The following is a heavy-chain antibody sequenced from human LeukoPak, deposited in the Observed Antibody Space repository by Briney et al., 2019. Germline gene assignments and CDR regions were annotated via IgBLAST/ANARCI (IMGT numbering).Heavy chain of an antibody. CDR3: ARGGLVVITASLDY. CDR1: GFTFSSYS. V-gene: IGHV3-21*01. J-gene: IGHJ4*02. CDR2: ISSSSSYI. Sequence: GGSLRLSCAASGFTFSSYSMNWVRQAPGKGLEWVSSISSSSSYIYYADSVKGRFTISRDNAKNSLYLQMNSLRAEDTAVYYCARGGLVVITASLDYWGQGTLVTVSS. D-gene: IGHD3-22*01.